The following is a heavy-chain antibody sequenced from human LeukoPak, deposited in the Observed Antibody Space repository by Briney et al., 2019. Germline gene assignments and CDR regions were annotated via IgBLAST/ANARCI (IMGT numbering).Heavy chain of an antibody. CDR3: AKSSGSLFDP. CDR2: IYHSGSS. J-gene: IGHJ5*02. CDR1: GYSISSGYY. D-gene: IGHD3-10*01. V-gene: IGHV4-38-2*02. Sequence: SETLSLTCTVSGYSISSGYYWGWIRQPPGKGLEWIVSIYHSGSSYYNPSLKSRVTISVDTSKNQFSLKPSSVTAADTAVYYCAKSSGSLFDPWGQGTLVTVSS.